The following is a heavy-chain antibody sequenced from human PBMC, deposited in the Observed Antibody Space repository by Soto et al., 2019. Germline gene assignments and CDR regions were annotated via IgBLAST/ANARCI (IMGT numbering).Heavy chain of an antibody. CDR1: GFPFRGYA. D-gene: IGHD6-25*01. J-gene: IGHJ5*02. CDR2: ISGSGGST. V-gene: IGHV3-23*01. CDR3: ARQVAGVSGLFDP. Sequence: LIIPSADSGFPFRGYAMSWVRQDPGKGLEWVSAISGSGGSTYYADSVKGRFTISRDNSKHALYLQMNSLRAEDSVVYYCARQVAGVSGLFDPWCQGTLVTVSS.